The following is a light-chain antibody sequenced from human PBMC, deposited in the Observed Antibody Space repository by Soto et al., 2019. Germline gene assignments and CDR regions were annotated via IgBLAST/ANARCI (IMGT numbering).Light chain of an antibody. CDR1: QSVRSNY. CDR3: QQYGSSPLT. V-gene: IGKV3-20*01. CDR2: DAS. J-gene: IGKJ4*01. Sequence: EIVLTQSPDTLSLSPGERATLSCRASQSVRSNYLAWYQQKPGQAPRFLIYDASSRATGIPDRFSGSGSGTDFTLSIGGLEPEDFAVYYSQQYGSSPLTFGGGTKVDIK.